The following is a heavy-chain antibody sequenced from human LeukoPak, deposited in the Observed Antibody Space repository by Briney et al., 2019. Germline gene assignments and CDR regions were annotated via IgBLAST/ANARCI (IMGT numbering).Heavy chain of an antibody. CDR2: IIPIFGTA. J-gene: IGHJ4*02. Sequence: ASVKVSCKASGGTFSSYAISWVRQAPGQGLEWMGGIIPIFGTANYAQKFQGRVTITADESTNTAYMELSSLRSEDTAVYYCARRRTGGYFDYWGQGTLVTVSS. CDR1: GGTFSSYA. D-gene: IGHD3-22*01. V-gene: IGHV1-69*13. CDR3: ARRRTGGYFDY.